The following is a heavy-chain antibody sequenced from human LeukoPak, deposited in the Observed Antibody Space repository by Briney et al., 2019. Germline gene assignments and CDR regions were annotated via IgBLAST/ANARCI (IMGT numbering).Heavy chain of an antibody. D-gene: IGHD3-3*01. V-gene: IGHV3-21*01. CDR1: GFTFSSYS. J-gene: IGHJ6*02. CDR3: ARETYYDFWSGYHTWSKDYYYYGMDV. Sequence: GGSLRLSCAASGFTFSSYSMNWVRQGPGKGLEWVSSISSSSRYIYYADSVKGRFTISRDNAKHSLYLQMNSLRAEDTAVYYCARETYYDFWSGYHTWSKDYYYYGMDVWGQGTTVTVSS. CDR2: ISSSSRYI.